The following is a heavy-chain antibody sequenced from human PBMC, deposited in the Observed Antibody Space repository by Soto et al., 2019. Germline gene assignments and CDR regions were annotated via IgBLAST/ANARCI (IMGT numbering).Heavy chain of an antibody. V-gene: IGHV3-7*05. CDR2: IKQDEIEK. J-gene: IGHJ4*02. Sequence: GGSLRLSCAASGFTFNNYWMSWVRQAPGKGLEWVANIKQDEIEKYYVDSVKGRFTISRDNAKNSLFLQMNSLRVEDTAVYYCARGQYWGQGTLVTVSS. CDR1: GFTFNNYW. CDR3: ARGQY.